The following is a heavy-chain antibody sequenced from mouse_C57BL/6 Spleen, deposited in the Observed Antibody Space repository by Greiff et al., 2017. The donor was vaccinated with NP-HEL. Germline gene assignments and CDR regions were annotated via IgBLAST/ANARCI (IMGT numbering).Heavy chain of an antibody. CDR2: IDPANGNT. V-gene: IGHV14-3*01. D-gene: IGHD2-3*01. J-gene: IGHJ4*01. CDR3: APDGYYDYAMDY. Sequence: EVQLQQSVAELVRPGASVKLSCTASGFNIKNTYMPWVKQRPEQGLEWIGRIDPANGNTKYAPKFQGKATITADTSSNTAYLQLSSLTSEDTAIYYCAPDGYYDYAMDYWGQGTSVTVSS. CDR1: GFNIKNTY.